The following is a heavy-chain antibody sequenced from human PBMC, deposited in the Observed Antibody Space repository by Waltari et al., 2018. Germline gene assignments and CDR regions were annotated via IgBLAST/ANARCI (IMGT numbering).Heavy chain of an antibody. J-gene: IGHJ4*02. Sequence: QLLLQESGSGLVKPSQTLSLTCAVSGGSISSGGYSWSWIRQPPGKGLEWIGYIYHSGSTYYNPSLKSRVTISVDRSKNQFSLKLGSVTAADTAVYYCATVGLVPHGYWGQGTLVTVSS. V-gene: IGHV4-30-2*01. CDR2: IYHSGST. CDR3: ATVGLVPHGY. D-gene: IGHD6-19*01. CDR1: GGSISSGGYS.